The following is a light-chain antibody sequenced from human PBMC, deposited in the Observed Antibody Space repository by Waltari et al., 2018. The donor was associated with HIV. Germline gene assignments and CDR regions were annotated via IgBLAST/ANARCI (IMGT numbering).Light chain of an antibody. CDR3: QSVESSGSRV. CDR1: ALPKQY. CDR2: KDN. V-gene: IGLV3-25*03. Sequence: SYELTQPPSVSASPGQTARITCSGDALPKQYVYWYQQRPGQAPVLVIYKDNERPSGIPGRFSVSSSGTTVTLTISGVQAEDEADYYCQSVESSGSRVFGGGTKLTVL. J-gene: IGLJ3*02.